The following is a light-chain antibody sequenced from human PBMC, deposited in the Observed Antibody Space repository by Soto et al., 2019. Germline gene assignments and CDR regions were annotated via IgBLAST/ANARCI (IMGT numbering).Light chain of an antibody. CDR2: QDR. Sequence: SYELTQSPSVSVSPGQTASITCSGDKLGDKYACWYQQKPGQSPVLVIYQDRKRPSGIPERFSASNSGNTATLTISGAQAMDEADYYCQAWVSSTVVFGGGTQLTVL. CDR3: QAWVSSTVV. J-gene: IGLJ2*01. CDR1: KLGDKY. V-gene: IGLV3-1*01.